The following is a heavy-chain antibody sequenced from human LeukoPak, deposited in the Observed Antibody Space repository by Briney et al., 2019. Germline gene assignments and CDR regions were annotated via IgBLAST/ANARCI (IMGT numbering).Heavy chain of an antibody. Sequence: GESPKISCKGSGYSFTSYWIGWVRQMPGKGLEWMGIIYPGDSDTGYSPSFQGQVTISADKSISTAYLQWSSLKASDTAMYYCARELGRWEWLVPGAFDIWGQGTMVTVSS. CDR2: IYPGDSDT. V-gene: IGHV5-51*01. D-gene: IGHD6-19*01. J-gene: IGHJ3*02. CDR3: ARELGRWEWLVPGAFDI. CDR1: GYSFTSYW.